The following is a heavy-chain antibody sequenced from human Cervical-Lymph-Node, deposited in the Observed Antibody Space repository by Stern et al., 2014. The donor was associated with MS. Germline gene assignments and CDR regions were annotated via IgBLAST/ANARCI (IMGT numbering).Heavy chain of an antibody. D-gene: IGHD3-22*01. Sequence: QLQLQESGPGLVKPSETLSLTCTVSGGSISSYYWSWIRQPPGKGLEWIGYIYYSGSTNYSPSLKSRVTISVDTSKNQFSLKLSSVTAADTAVYYCVRGYYDWSGSYRYVFHYWGQGTLVTVSS. CDR1: GGSISSYY. CDR2: IYYSGST. V-gene: IGHV4-59*01. CDR3: VRGYYDWSGSYRYVFHY. J-gene: IGHJ4*02.